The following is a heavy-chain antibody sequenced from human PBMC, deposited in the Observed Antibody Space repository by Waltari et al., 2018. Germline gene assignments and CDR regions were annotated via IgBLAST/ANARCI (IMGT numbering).Heavy chain of an antibody. CDR3: ASWGGPANYFDY. Sequence: QVQLQQWGAGLLKPSETLSLTCAVSGGSFRGYYWSWIRQPPGKGLEWIGEINHSGYSSYNSSLKSRVTISVDTSKNQFSLKLTSVTAADTAVYYCASWGGPANYFDYWGQGTLVSVSS. J-gene: IGHJ4*02. CDR2: INHSGYS. D-gene: IGHD2-21*01. CDR1: GGSFRGYY. V-gene: IGHV4-34*02.